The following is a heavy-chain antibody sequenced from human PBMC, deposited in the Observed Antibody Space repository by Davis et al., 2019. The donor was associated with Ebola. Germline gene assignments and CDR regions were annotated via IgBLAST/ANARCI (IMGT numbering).Heavy chain of an antibody. V-gene: IGHV3-33*01. CDR1: GFTFTHYG. CDR3: ARDVGDAYSGSDY. CDR2: IWSHGNDY. Sequence: GESLKISCAASGFTFTHYGMHWVRQAPGKGLEWVAGIWSHGNDYIYGDSVKGRFTISRDNANNLLYLQMNSLRADDTAVYYCARDVGDAYSGSDYWGQGTRVSVSS. D-gene: IGHD6-13*01. J-gene: IGHJ4*02.